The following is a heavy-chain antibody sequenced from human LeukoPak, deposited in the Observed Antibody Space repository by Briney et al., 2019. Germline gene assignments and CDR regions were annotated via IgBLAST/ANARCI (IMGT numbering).Heavy chain of an antibody. CDR2: INHSGST. V-gene: IGHV4-34*01. CDR3: ARYSYGVDY. Sequence: PSETLSLTCAVYGGSFSGYYWSWIRQPPGKGLEWIGEINHSGSTNYNPSLKSRVTISVDTSKNQFSLKLSSVTAADTAVYYCARYSYGVDYWGQGTLVTVSS. J-gene: IGHJ4*02. D-gene: IGHD5-18*01. CDR1: GGSFSGYY.